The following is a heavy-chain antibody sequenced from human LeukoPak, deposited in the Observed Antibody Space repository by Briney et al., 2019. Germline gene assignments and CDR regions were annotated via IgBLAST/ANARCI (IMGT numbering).Heavy chain of an antibody. CDR1: GGSFSGYY. Sequence: SETLSLTCAVSGGSFSGYYWSWIRQPPGKGLEWIGEINHSGSTNYNPSLESRVTISVDTSKNHFSLKLSSVTAADTAVYYCARGLFTVTNWFDPWGQGTLVTVSS. J-gene: IGHJ5*02. V-gene: IGHV4-34*01. CDR3: ARGLFTVTNWFDP. D-gene: IGHD4-17*01. CDR2: INHSGST.